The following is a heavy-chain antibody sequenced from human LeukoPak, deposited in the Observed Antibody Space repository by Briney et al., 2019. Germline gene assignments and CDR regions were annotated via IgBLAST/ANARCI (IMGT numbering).Heavy chain of an antibody. Sequence: SETLSLTCTVSGGSISSYYWSWIRQPAGKGLEWIGRIYTSGSTNYNPSLKSRVTMSVDTSKNQFSLKLSSVTAADTAVYHCARYDFWSGYPPGTYYYYMDVWGKGTTVTVSS. D-gene: IGHD3-3*01. CDR1: GGSISSYY. V-gene: IGHV4-4*07. J-gene: IGHJ6*03. CDR2: IYTSGST. CDR3: ARYDFWSGYPPGTYYYYMDV.